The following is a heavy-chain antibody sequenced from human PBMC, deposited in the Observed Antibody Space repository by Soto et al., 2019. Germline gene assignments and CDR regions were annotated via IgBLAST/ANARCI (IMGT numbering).Heavy chain of an antibody. J-gene: IGHJ4*02. CDR1: GFTFTRYS. CDR3: ARESEDLTSNFDY. Sequence: GGSLRLSFGDSGFTFTRYSMNWGRQAPGKGLEWVSSISSTTNYIYYGDSMKGRFTISRDNAKNSLYLEMNSLRAEDTAVYYCARESEDLTSNFDYWGQGTLVTVSS. CDR2: ISSTTNYI. V-gene: IGHV3-21*06.